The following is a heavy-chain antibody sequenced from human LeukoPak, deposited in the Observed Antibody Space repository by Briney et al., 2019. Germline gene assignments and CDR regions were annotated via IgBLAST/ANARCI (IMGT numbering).Heavy chain of an antibody. D-gene: IGHD1-1*01. V-gene: IGHV6-1*01. J-gene: IGHJ4*02. CDR3: ARDMLDWNGNYFDY. Sequence: SQTLSLTCAISGDSVPSNSAAWNWIRQSPSRGLGWLGRTYYRSKWYNDYAVSVKSRITINPDTSKDQFSLQLNSVTPEDTAVYYCARDMLDWNGNYFDYWGQGTLVTVSS. CDR1: GDSVPSNSAA. CDR2: TYYRSKWYN.